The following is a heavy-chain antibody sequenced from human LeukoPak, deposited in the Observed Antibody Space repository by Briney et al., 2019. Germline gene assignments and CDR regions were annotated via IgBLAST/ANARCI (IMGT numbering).Heavy chain of an antibody. V-gene: IGHV3-7*01. CDR3: ARVRVAGRDWFDP. CDR2: IKQDGSEK. D-gene: IGHD6-19*01. CDR1: GFTFSSYW. J-gene: IGHJ5*02. Sequence: QPGGSLRLSCAASGFTFSSYWMSWVRQAPGKGLEWVANIKQDGSEKYYVDSVKGRFTISRDNAKNSLYLQMNSLRAEDTAVYYCARVRVAGRDWFDPWGQGTLVTVSS.